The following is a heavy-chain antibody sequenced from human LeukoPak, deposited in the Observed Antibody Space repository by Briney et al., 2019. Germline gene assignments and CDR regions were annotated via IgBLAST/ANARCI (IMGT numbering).Heavy chain of an antibody. CDR2: INPNSGGT. CDR3: ARDQGYCSSTSCLRWFDP. CDR1: GYTFTGYY. D-gene: IGHD2-2*01. Sequence: ASVKVSCKASGYTFTGYYMHWVRQAPGQGLGWMGWINPNSGGTNYAQKFQGRVTMTRDTSISTAYMELSRLRSDDAAVYYCARDQGYCSSTSCLRWFDPWGQGTLVTVSP. V-gene: IGHV1-2*02. J-gene: IGHJ5*02.